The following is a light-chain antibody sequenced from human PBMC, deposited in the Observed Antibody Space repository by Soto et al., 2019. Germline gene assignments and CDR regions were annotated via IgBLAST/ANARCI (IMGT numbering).Light chain of an antibody. CDR2: GAS. J-gene: IGKJ1*01. V-gene: IGKV3-15*01. CDR1: QSVNSA. CDR3: EQYQKWPPT. Sequence: IVMTQSPATLSVSPGERATLSCRASQSVNSALAWYQQKPGQVPRLLIYGASTRATGIPARFSGSGSGTEFTLTISSLQSEDFAVYYCEQYQKWPPTFGQGTKVDIK.